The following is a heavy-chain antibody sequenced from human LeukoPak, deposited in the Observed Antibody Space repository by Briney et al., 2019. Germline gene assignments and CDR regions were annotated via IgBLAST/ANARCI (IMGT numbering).Heavy chain of an antibody. Sequence: GASVKVSCKASGGTFSSYAISWVRQAPGQGLEWMGRIIRIFGTANYAQKFQGRVTITTDESTSTAYMELSSLRSEDTAVYYCARPIFRDGYNVRDAFDIWGQGTMVTVSS. CDR1: GGTFSSYA. CDR2: IIRIFGTA. D-gene: IGHD5-24*01. V-gene: IGHV1-69*05. CDR3: ARPIFRDGYNVRDAFDI. J-gene: IGHJ3*02.